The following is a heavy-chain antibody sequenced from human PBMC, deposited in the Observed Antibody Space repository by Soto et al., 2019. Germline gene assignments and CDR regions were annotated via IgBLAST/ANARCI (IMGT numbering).Heavy chain of an antibody. J-gene: IGHJ3*02. Sequence: QVQLQESGPGLVKPSETLSLTCTVSGGSISSYYWSWIRQPPGKGMEWFGYIYYSGSTNYNPALTVRVTISVDTYKNQFSLKLRSVTAADKAVYYCSRVTVVVVAAPHLDAFDIWGQGTMVTVSS. D-gene: IGHD2-15*01. CDR3: SRVTVVVVAAPHLDAFDI. CDR2: IYYSGST. CDR1: GGSISSYY. V-gene: IGHV4-59*01.